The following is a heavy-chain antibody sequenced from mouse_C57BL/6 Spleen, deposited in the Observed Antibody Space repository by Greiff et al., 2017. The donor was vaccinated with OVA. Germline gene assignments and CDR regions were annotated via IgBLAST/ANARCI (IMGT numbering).Heavy chain of an antibody. Sequence: EVNVVESEGGLVQPGSSMKLSCTASGFTFSDYYMAWVRQVPEKGLEWVANINYDGSSTYYLDSLKSRFIISRDNAKNILYLQMSSLKSEDTATYCCARDRGYHFDYRGQGTTLTGSS. V-gene: IGHV5-16*01. CDR1: GFTFSDYY. CDR3: ARDRGYHFDY. CDR2: INYDGSST. J-gene: IGHJ2*01. D-gene: IGHD3-1*01.